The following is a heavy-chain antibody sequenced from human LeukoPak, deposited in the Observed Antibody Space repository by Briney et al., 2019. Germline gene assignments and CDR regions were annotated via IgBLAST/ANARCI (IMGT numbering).Heavy chain of an antibody. D-gene: IGHD1-26*01. CDR3: ARGHSGSYQRTDAFDI. Sequence: GGSLRLSCAASGFTFSNYWMSWVRQTPGKGLEWVSSISGSSGYIYYADSVKGRFTTSRDNAKNSLYLQMNSLRAEDTAVYYCARGHSGSYQRTDAFDIWGQGTMVTVSS. J-gene: IGHJ3*02. V-gene: IGHV3-21*01. CDR2: ISGSSGYI. CDR1: GFTFSNYW.